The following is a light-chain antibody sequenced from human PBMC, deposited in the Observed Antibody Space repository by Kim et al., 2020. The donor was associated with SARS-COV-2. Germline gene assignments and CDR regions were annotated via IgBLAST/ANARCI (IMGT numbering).Light chain of an antibody. CDR1: QSLSIPY. V-gene: IGKV3-20*01. J-gene: IGKJ3*01. CDR3: QQYDRPPVT. CDR2: RAS. Sequence: APGAEATLPCRSSQSLSIPYLAWYQQRHGQAPSLLISRASLRATGVPDRFSGSGSGTDFTLTISRVETEDSAMYYCQQYDRPPVTFGPGTKVDIK.